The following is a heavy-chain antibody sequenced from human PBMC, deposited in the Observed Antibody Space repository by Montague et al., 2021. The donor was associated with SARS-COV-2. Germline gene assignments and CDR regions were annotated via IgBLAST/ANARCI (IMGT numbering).Heavy chain of an antibody. CDR2: IYYSGST. V-gene: IGHV4-59*01. CDR1: GGSISSYY. CDR3: ARGTAAGTNFDY. J-gene: IGHJ4*02. D-gene: IGHD6-13*01. Sequence: ETLSLTCTVSGGSISSYYWSWIRQPPGKGLGWIGYIYYSGSTNYNPSHKSRVTISVDTSKNQFSLKLSSVTAADTAVYYCARGTAAGTNFDYWGQGTLVTVSS.